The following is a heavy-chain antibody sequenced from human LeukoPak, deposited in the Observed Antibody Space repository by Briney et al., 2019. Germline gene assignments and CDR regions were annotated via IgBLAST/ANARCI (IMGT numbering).Heavy chain of an antibody. CDR3: ARGDSSSWYPLNYYYYYYMDV. V-gene: IGHV1-18*01. CDR2: ISAYNGNT. J-gene: IGHJ6*03. Sequence: GASVKVSCKASGYTFTSYGISWVRQAPGQGLEWMGWISAYNGNTNYAQKLQGRVTMTTDTSTSTAYVELRSLRSDDTAVYYCARGDSSSWYPLNYYYYYYMDVWGKGTTVTVSS. CDR1: GYTFTSYG. D-gene: IGHD6-13*01.